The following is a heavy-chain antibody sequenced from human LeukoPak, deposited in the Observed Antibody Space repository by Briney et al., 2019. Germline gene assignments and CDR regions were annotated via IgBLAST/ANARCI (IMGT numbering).Heavy chain of an antibody. CDR1: GASISSSTDY. J-gene: IGHJ4*02. D-gene: IGHD3-3*01. Sequence: SETLSLTCTVSGASISSSTDYWGWIRQPPGKGLEWIANIYYSGSTYYNPSLKSRVTISVDTSKNQFSLKLSSVTAADTAVYYCARKGFLEWLAIDYWGQGTLVTVSS. CDR2: IYYSGST. CDR3: ARKGFLEWLAIDY. V-gene: IGHV4-39*01.